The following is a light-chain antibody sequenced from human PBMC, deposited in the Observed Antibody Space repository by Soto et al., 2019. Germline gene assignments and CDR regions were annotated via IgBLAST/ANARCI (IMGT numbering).Light chain of an antibody. CDR3: QQYRTSPYT. CDR2: GAS. V-gene: IGKV3-20*01. CDR1: QIFSRSY. J-gene: IGKJ2*01. Sequence: EIVLTQSPGTLSLSPGERATLSCRASQIFSRSYLAWYQQRPGQAPRLLIYGASTRATGIPDRFSGGGSGTDFTLTITRLEPEDFAVYYCQQYRTSPYTFGQGTKLYIK.